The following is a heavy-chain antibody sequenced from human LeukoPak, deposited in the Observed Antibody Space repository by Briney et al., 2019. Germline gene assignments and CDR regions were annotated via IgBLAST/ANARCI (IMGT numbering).Heavy chain of an antibody. CDR2: TNPNSGGT. D-gene: IGHD3-9*01. CDR3: ARADGYYDILTGYYLVAEYFQH. V-gene: IGHV1-2*02. Sequence: ASVKVSCKASGYTFTGYYMHWVRQAPGQGLEWMGWTNPNSGGTNYAQKLQGRVTMTRGTSISTAYMELSRLRSDDTAVYYCARADGYYDILTGYYLVAEYFQHWGQGTLVTVSS. J-gene: IGHJ1*01. CDR1: GYTFTGYY.